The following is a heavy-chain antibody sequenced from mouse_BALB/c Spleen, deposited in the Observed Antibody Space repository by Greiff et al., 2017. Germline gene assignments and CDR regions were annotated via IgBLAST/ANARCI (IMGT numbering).Heavy chain of an antibody. CDR1: GYTFPSYW. CDR2: IYPGSGST. Sequence: LQQPGSELVRPGASVKLSCKASGYTFPSYWMHWVKQRPGQGLEWIGNIYPGSGSTNYDEKFKSKATLTVDTSSSTAYMQLSSLTSEDSAVYYFTREDYGSRDWYFDVWGAGTTVTVSS. CDR3: TREDYGSRDWYFDV. D-gene: IGHD1-1*01. V-gene: IGHV1S22*01. J-gene: IGHJ1*01.